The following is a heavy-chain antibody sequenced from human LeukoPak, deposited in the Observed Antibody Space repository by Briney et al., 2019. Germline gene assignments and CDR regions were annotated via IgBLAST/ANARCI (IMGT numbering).Heavy chain of an antibody. Sequence: ASVKVSCKASGGTFSSYAISWVRQAPGQGLEWMGGIIPIFGTANYAQKFQGRVTITADESTSTAYMELSGLRSEDTAVYYCARDSPSPYYSDIWGQGTMVTVSS. CDR3: ARDSPSPYYSDI. V-gene: IGHV1-69*13. CDR1: GGTFSSYA. CDR2: IIPIFGTA. J-gene: IGHJ3*02. D-gene: IGHD3-10*01.